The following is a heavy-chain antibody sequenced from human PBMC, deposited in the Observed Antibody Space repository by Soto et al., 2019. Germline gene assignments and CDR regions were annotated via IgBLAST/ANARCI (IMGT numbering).Heavy chain of an antibody. V-gene: IGHV4-34*01. CDR3: ASLSLATSGDYVDY. J-gene: IGHJ4*02. D-gene: IGHD3-16*02. CDR2: INHSGST. Sequence: SETLSLTCAVYGGSFSGYYWSWIRQPPGRGLEWIGEINHSGSTNYNPSLKSRVTMSVDTSKNQFSLKLSSVTAADTAVYYCASLSLATSGDYVDYWGQGTLVTVSS. CDR1: GGSFSGYY.